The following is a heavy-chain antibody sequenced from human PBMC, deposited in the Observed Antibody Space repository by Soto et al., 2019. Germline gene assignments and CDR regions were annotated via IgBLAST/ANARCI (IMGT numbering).Heavy chain of an antibody. CDR2: ISYDGSNK. Sequence: QVQLVESGGGVVQPGRSLRLSCAASGFTFSSYGMHWVRQAPGKGLEWVAVISYDGSNKYYADSVKGRFTISRDNSKNTLYLQMNSLRAEDTAVYYCAEVYFDYWGQGTLVTVSS. J-gene: IGHJ4*02. CDR1: GFTFSSYG. CDR3: AEVYFDY. V-gene: IGHV3-30*03.